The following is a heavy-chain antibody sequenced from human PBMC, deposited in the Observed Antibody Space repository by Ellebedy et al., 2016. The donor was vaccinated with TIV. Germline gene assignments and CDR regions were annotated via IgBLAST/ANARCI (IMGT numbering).Heavy chain of an antibody. Sequence: SETLSLTXAVSGGSINSYDWWSWVRQSPGKGLEWIGEISPSGTTNYNPSLKSRVTISLDKSKNQVSLKLTSVTAADTAIYYCAREEWQLQGGYDCWGQGTLVTVSS. V-gene: IGHV4-4*02. CDR2: ISPSGTT. CDR3: AREEWQLQGGYDC. CDR1: GGSINSYDW. J-gene: IGHJ4*02. D-gene: IGHD2-15*01.